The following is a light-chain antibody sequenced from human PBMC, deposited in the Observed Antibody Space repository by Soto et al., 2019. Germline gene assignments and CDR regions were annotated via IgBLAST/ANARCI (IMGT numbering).Light chain of an antibody. V-gene: IGKV4-1*01. CDR2: WAS. CDR1: QSVLYSSNNKNY. J-gene: IGKJ4*01. Sequence: DIVMTQSPDSLAVSLGEGATINCKSSQSVLYSSNNKNYLAWYQQKPGQPPKLLIYWASTRESGVPDRFSGSESGTDFTLTISSLQAEDVAVYYCQQYYSTPLTFGGGTKVDIK. CDR3: QQYYSTPLT.